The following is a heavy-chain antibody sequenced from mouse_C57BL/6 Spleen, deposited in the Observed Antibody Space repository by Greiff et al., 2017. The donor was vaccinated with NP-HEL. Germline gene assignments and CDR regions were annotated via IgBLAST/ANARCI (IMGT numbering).Heavy chain of an antibody. CDR3: TREDGNYFDY. V-gene: IGHV5-9-1*02. CDR2: ISSGGDYI. D-gene: IGHD2-3*01. CDR1: GFTFSSYA. J-gene: IGHJ2*01. Sequence: DVQLQESGEGLVKPGGSLKLSCAASGFTFSSYAMSWVRQTPEKRLEWVAYISSGGDYIYYADTVKGRFTISRDNARNTLYLQMSSLKSEDTAMYYCTREDGNYFDYWGQGTTLTVSS.